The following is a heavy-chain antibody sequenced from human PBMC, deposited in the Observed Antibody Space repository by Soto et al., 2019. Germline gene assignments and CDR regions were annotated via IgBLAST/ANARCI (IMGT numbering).Heavy chain of an antibody. CDR3: ASWTTIGNFDY. Sequence: GGSLILSCAASGFTFSSYAMSWVRQAPGKGLEWVSAISGSGGSTYYADSVKGRFTISRDNSKNTLYLQMNSLRAEDTAVYYCASWTTIGNFDYWGQGTLVTVSS. V-gene: IGHV3-23*01. D-gene: IGHD5-12*01. J-gene: IGHJ4*02. CDR1: GFTFSSYA. CDR2: ISGSGGST.